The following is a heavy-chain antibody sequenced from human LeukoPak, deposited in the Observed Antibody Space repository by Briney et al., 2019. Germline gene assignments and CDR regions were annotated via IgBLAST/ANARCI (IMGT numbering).Heavy chain of an antibody. Sequence: SETLSLTCTVSGASISPDYWSWIRQPPRKGLEFIGYVYYTGGTNYNPSLKSRVTISVDTSKNQFSLKLISVTAADTAVYRCARLAKVESRSLAHYFDSWGQGALVTVSS. CDR2: VYYTGGT. CDR1: GASISPDY. D-gene: IGHD1-26*01. CDR3: ARLAKVESRSLAHYFDS. J-gene: IGHJ4*02. V-gene: IGHV4-59*01.